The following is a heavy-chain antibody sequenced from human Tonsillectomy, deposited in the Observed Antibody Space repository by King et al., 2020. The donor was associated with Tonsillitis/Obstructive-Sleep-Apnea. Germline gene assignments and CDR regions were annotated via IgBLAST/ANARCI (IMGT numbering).Heavy chain of an antibody. CDR1: GYSFTTDW. D-gene: IGHD2-2*01. CDR2: IYPGDSDT. J-gene: IGHJ3*02. Sequence: QLVQSGAEVKKPGESLKISCKGSGYSFTTDWIGWVRQMPGKGLEWMGIIYPGDSDTRYSPSFQGQVTISADKSNSTAYLQWSSLKASDTAIYYCAKRVPGCCSTSSCPYSFDIWCQGRMVTVSS. V-gene: IGHV5-51*01. CDR3: AKRVPGCCSTSSCPYSFDI.